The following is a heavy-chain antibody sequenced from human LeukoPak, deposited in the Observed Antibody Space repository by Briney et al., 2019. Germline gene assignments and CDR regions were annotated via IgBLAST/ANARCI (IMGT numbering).Heavy chain of an antibody. CDR2: ISAYNGNT. V-gene: IGHV1-18*01. D-gene: IGHD6-13*01. CDR3: ARDQIAAATHGFDP. J-gene: IGHJ5*02. Sequence: ASVKVSCKASGYTFTSYGISWVRQAPGQGLEWMGWISAYNGNTNYAQKLQGRVTMTTDTSTSTAYMELRSLRSDDTAVYYCARDQIAAATHGFDPWGQGTLVTVSS. CDR1: GYTFTSYG.